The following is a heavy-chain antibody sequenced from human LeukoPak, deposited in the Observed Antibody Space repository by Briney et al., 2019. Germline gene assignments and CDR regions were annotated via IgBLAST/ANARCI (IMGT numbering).Heavy chain of an antibody. Sequence: GGSLRLSCAASGFTFSSYGMHWVRQAPGKGLDWVSFIRYDGSNKYYADSVKGRFTISRDNSKNTLYLQMNSLRAEDTAVYYCAKSYCSSTSCWELPNDYWGQGTLVTVSS. V-gene: IGHV3-30*02. J-gene: IGHJ4*02. D-gene: IGHD2-2*01. CDR3: AKSYCSSTSCWELPNDY. CDR1: GFTFSSYG. CDR2: IRYDGSNK.